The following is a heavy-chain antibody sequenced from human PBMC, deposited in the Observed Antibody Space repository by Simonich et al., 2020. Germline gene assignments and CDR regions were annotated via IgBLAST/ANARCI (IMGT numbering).Heavy chain of an antibody. CDR1: GYTFTGYY. CDR2: INPNSGGT. D-gene: IGHD6-19*01. V-gene: IGHV1-2*06. J-gene: IGHJ3*02. Sequence: QVQLVQSGAEVKKPGASVKVSCKASGYTFTGYYMHWVRQAPGQGLEGKGRINPNSGGTNYAQKVQGRVTRTSDTSNSTAYMELSRLRSDDTAVYYCARELKGVPVGWGSQIDIWGQGTMVTVSS. CDR3: ARELKGVPVGWGSQIDI.